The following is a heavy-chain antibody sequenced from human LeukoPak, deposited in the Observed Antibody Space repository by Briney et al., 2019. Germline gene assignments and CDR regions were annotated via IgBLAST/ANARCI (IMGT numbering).Heavy chain of an antibody. CDR1: GFTFSSYA. CDR3: AKDRGRYSSSSGFDY. V-gene: IGHV3-23*01. CDR2: ISGSGGST. J-gene: IGHJ4*02. D-gene: IGHD6-6*01. Sequence: GGSLRLSCAASGFTFSSYAMSWVRQAPGKGLEWVSAISGSGGSTYHADSAKGRFTISRDNSKNTLYLQMNSLRAEDTAVYYCAKDRGRYSSSSGFDYWGQGTLVTVSS.